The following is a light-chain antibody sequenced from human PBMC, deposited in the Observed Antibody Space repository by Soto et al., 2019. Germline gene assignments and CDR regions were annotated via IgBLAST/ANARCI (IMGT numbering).Light chain of an antibody. CDR2: GAS. CDR1: QSVSDN. V-gene: IGKV3-15*01. J-gene: IGKJ5*01. CDR3: HQYNYWPPIT. Sequence: EIVMTQSPATLSVSPGERATLSCRASQSVSDNLAWYQQKPGQAPRLLISGASTRATGIPARFSGSGSGTEFTLTISSLQSEDFAVYYCHQYNYWPPITFGQGTRLESK.